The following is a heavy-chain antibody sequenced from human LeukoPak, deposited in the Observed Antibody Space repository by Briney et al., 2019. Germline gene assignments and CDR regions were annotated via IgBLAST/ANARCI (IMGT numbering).Heavy chain of an antibody. CDR2: IYPGDSDT. Sequence: GESLKISCKGSGYIFSTYWIGWVRQMPGKGLEWMGIIYPGDSDTRYSPSFQGQVTISADKSISTAYLQWSSLKASDTAMYYCARHRRTTVTRGVWFDPWGQGTLVTVSS. CDR1: GYIFSTYW. J-gene: IGHJ5*02. D-gene: IGHD4-17*01. V-gene: IGHV5-51*01. CDR3: ARHRRTTVTRGVWFDP.